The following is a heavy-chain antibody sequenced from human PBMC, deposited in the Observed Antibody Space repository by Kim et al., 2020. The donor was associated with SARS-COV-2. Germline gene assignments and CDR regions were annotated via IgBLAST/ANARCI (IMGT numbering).Heavy chain of an antibody. CDR2: LSSGGTT. Sequence: GGSLRLSCEASGFNINSNYMTWVRQAPGKGLEWVSVLSSGGTTNYADSLKGRFTISRDNSRNTLYLQLNSMRAEDTAVYYCARAAPALHFFGEFLFDFWG. CDR1: GFNINSNY. CDR3: ARAAPALHFFGEFLFDF. J-gene: IGHJ4*01. V-gene: IGHV3-53*01. D-gene: IGHD3-3*01.